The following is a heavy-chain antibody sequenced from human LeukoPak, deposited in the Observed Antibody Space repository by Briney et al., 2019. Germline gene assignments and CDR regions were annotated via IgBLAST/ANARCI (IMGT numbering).Heavy chain of an antibody. D-gene: IGHD2-2*01. CDR3: ARDYSDTSCCDVLDI. V-gene: IGHV1-18*01. CDR1: GYTFTTYG. Sequence: ASVKVSCNASGYTFTTYGISWVRQAPGQGLEWMGWISTYNGNTNYAQKLQGRVTMTTDTSTSTAYMELRSLRSDDTAVYYCARDYSDTSCCDVLDIWGQGIMVTVSS. CDR2: ISTYNGNT. J-gene: IGHJ3*02.